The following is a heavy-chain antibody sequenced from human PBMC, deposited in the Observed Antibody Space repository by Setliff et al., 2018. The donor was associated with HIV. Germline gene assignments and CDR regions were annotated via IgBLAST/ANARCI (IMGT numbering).Heavy chain of an antibody. CDR3: ARDRGSRSSNYYGPSGY. CDR1: GGTLSSND. D-gene: IGHD3-16*01. Sequence: VASVKVSCKASGGTLSSNDISWVRQAPGQGLEWMGGIIPLYGTPDFAQKFQGRLIISVDEATSTAYMELSSLRSEDTAVYFCARDRGSRSSNYYGPSGYWGQGTQVTVSS. J-gene: IGHJ4*02. CDR2: IIPLYGTP. V-gene: IGHV1-69*13.